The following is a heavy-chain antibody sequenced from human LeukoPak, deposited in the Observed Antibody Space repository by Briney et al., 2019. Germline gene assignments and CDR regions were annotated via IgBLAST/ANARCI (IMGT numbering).Heavy chain of an antibody. CDR1: GYTFTSYD. Sequence: GASVKVSCKASGYTFTSYDINWVRQATGQGLEWMGWMNPNSGNTGYAQKFQGRVTITRNTSISTAYMELNSLRAEDTAVYYCANHLVVDYPPLYYWGRGTLVTVSS. D-gene: IGHD3-22*01. V-gene: IGHV1-8*03. J-gene: IGHJ4*02. CDR3: ANHLVVDYPPLYY. CDR2: MNPNSGNT.